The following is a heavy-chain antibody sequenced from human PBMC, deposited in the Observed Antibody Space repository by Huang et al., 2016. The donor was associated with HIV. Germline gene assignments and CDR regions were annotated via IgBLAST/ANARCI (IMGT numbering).Heavy chain of an antibody. CDR3: ATGFDTNYYN. CDR2: FWPENSGT. V-gene: IGHV1-24*01. D-gene: IGHD3-10*01. J-gene: IGHJ3*01. Sequence: QVQLVQSGAEVMQPGASVKVSCKVSGYTLTELSIHWVRQAPGKGLEWSVGFWPENSGTNDEPNFQGRVTKTEDTSTDTAYIELNSLRDEDTAVKYCATGFDTNYYNWGQGTMVSASS. CDR1: GYTLTELS.